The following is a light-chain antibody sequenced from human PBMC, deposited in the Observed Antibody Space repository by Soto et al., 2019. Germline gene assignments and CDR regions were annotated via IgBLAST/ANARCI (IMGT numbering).Light chain of an antibody. Sequence: DLQMTQSPSSLSASVGDRVTITCRASQSINTYLNWYQQKPGKAPNLLIYAASSLQSGVPSRFSGSGSGTDFTLTISSLQPEDFATYYCQQSYSTLPITFGQGTRLEIK. CDR3: QQSYSTLPIT. J-gene: IGKJ5*01. CDR1: QSINTY. CDR2: AAS. V-gene: IGKV1-39*01.